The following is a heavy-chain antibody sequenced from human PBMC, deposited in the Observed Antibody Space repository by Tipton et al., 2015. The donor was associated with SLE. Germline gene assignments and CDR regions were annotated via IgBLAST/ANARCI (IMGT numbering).Heavy chain of an antibody. J-gene: IGHJ2*01. CDR3: ARDAKCPITSAEYFDL. CDR1: GFTFSSYS. D-gene: IGHD5-12*01. V-gene: IGHV3-21*03. CDR2: ISSSSSYI. Sequence: SLRLSCAASGFTFSSYSMNWVRQAPGKGLEWVSSISSSSSYIYYADSVKGRFTISRDNAKNSLYLQMNSLRAEDTAVYYCARDAKCPITSAEYFDLWGRGTQVTVSS.